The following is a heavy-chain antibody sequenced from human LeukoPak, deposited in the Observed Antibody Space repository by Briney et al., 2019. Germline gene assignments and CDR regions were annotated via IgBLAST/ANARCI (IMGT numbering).Heavy chain of an antibody. CDR2: IYTSGST. V-gene: IGHV4-61*02. J-gene: IGHJ4*02. D-gene: IGHD5-18*01. CDR3: ARAGYSYGILAWDYFDY. CDR1: GGSISSGSYD. Sequence: TLSLTCTVSGGSISSGSYDWSWIRQPAGKGLEWIGRIYTSGSTNYNPSLKSRVTISVDTSKNQFSLKLSSVTAADTAVYYCARAGYSYGILAWDYFDYWGQGTLVTVSS.